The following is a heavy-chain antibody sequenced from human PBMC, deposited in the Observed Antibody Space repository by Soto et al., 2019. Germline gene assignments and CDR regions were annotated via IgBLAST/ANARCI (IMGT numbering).Heavy chain of an antibody. J-gene: IGHJ3*02. D-gene: IGHD1-7*01. CDR2: INSDGSST. CDR1: EFTFSSYW. CDR3: ARDGHNWNYLPAFDI. Sequence: GGSLRLSCAASEFTFSSYWMHWVRQAPGKGLVWVSRINSDGSSTSYADSVKGRFTISRDNAKNTLYLQMNSLRAEDTAVYYCARDGHNWNYLPAFDIWGQGTMVTVSS. V-gene: IGHV3-74*01.